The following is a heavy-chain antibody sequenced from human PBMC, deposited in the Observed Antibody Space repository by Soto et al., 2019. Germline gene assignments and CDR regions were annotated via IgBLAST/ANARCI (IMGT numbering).Heavy chain of an antibody. V-gene: IGHV1-18*01. J-gene: IGHJ4*02. D-gene: IGHD3-3*01. Sequence: QVQLVQSGAEVKKPGASVKVSCKASGYTFTSYGISWVRQAPGQGLEWMGWISAYNGNTNYAQKLQGRVTMTTDTSTSTAYMELRSLRSDDTAVYYWARDPIKVFVVVIGAPGYWGQGTLVTVSS. CDR3: ARDPIKVFVVVIGAPGY. CDR2: ISAYNGNT. CDR1: GYTFTSYG.